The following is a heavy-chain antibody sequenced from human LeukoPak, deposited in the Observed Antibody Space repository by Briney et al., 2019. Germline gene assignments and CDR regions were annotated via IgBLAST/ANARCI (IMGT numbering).Heavy chain of an antibody. CDR1: SYSISSGYY. J-gene: IGHJ3*02. V-gene: IGHV4-38-2*02. Sequence: SETLSLTCTASSYSISSGYYWGWIRQPPGKGLEWMGTIYHSGSTYYNPSLKSRVTISVDTSKNQFSLKLSSVTAADTAVYYCAKTVTVTTSAFDIWGQGTMVTVPS. CDR3: AKTVTVTTSAFDI. D-gene: IGHD4-17*01. CDR2: IYHSGST.